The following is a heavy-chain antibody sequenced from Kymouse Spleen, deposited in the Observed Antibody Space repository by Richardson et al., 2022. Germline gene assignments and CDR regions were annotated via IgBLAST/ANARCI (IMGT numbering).Heavy chain of an antibody. J-gene: IGHJ6*02. Sequence: EVQLVESGGGLVKPGGSLRLSCAASGFTFSSYSMNWVRQAPGKGLEWVSSISSSSSYIYYADSVKGRFTISRDNAKNSLYLQMNSLRAEDTAVYYCAREGSGYDPYYYYGMDVWGQGTTVTVSS. V-gene: IGHV3-21*03. CDR3: AREGSGYDPYYYYGMDV. CDR2: ISSSSSYI. D-gene: IGHD5-12*01. CDR1: GFTFSSYS.